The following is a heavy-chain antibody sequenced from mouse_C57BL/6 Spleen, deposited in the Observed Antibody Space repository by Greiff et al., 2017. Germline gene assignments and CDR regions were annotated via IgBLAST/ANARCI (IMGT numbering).Heavy chain of an antibody. CDR1: GYSFTDYN. CDR3: ARGTTGVAKGYFDV. Sequence: VQLQQPGPELVKPGASVKISCKASGYSFTDYNMNWVKQSNGKSLEWIGVINPNYGTTSYNQKFKGQATLTVDQSSSTAYMQLNSLTTADSAVYDCARGTTGVAKGYFDVWGTGTTVTVSA. D-gene: IGHD1-1*01. J-gene: IGHJ1*03. V-gene: IGHV1-39*01. CDR2: INPNYGTT.